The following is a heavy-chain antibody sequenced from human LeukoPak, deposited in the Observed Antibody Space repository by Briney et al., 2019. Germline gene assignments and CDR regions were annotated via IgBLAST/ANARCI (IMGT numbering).Heavy chain of an antibody. CDR3: ATLVKPRVVTTGDY. CDR1: GYTFTDYY. CDR2: VDPEDGET. V-gene: IGHV1-69-2*01. J-gene: IGHJ4*02. D-gene: IGHD3-22*01. Sequence: ASVKISCKVSGYTFTDYYMHWVQQAPGKGLEWMGLVDPEDGETIYAEKFQGRVTITADTSTDTAYMELSSLRSEDTAVYYCATLVKPRVVTTGDYWGQGTLVTVSS.